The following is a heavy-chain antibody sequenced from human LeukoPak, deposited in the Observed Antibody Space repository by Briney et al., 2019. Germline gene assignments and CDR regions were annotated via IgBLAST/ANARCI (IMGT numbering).Heavy chain of an antibody. V-gene: IGHV4-4*02. CDR1: GFNVTNVW. Sequence: PGGSLRLSCAASGFNVTNVWMSWVRQPPGKGLEWIGSIYYSGSTYYNPSLKSRVTISVDTSKNQFSLKLSSVTAADTAVYYCAREILYDSTGYYIWGQGTLVTVSS. J-gene: IGHJ4*02. D-gene: IGHD3-22*01. CDR2: IYYSGST. CDR3: AREILYDSTGYYI.